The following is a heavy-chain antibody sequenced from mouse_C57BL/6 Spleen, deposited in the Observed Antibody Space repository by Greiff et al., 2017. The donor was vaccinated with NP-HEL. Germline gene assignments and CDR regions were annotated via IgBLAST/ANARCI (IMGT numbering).Heavy chain of an antibody. V-gene: IGHV2-6-1*01. D-gene: IGHD2-3*01. J-gene: IGHJ4*01. CDR3: ARQYDGYYDYAMDY. CDR1: GFSLTSYG. CDR2: IWSDGST. Sequence: VQLQQSGPGLVAPSQSLSITCTVSGFSLTSYGVHWVRQPPGKGLEWLVVIWSDGSTNYNSALKSRLSISKDNSKSQVFLKMNSLQTDDTAMYYCARQYDGYYDYAMDYWGQGTSVTVSS.